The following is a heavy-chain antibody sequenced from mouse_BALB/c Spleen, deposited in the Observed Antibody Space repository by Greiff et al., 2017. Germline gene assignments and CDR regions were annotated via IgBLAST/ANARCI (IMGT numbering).Heavy chain of an antibody. CDR1: GDSITSGY. Sequence: EVKLVESGPSLVKPSQTLSLTCSVTGDSITSGYWNWIRKFPGNKLEYMGYISYSGSTYYNPSLKSRISITRDTSKNQYYLQLNSVTTEDTATYYCASSDYDGYWYFDVWGAGTTVTVSS. CDR2: ISYSGST. D-gene: IGHD2-4*01. V-gene: IGHV3-8*02. J-gene: IGHJ1*01. CDR3: ASSDYDGYWYFDV.